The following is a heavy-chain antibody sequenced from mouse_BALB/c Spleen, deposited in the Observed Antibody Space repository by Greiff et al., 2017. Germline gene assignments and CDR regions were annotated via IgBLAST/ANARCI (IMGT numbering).Heavy chain of an antibody. CDR1: GFSLTGYG. Sequence: VKLQESGPGLVAPSQSLSITCTVSGFSLTGYGVNWVRQPPGKGLEWLGMIWGDGSTDYNSALKSRLSISKDNSKSQVFLKMNSLQTDDTARYYCARDGNYVRYAMDYWGQGTSVTVSS. D-gene: IGHD2-1*01. J-gene: IGHJ4*01. CDR2: IWGDGST. V-gene: IGHV2-6-7*01. CDR3: ARDGNYVRYAMDY.